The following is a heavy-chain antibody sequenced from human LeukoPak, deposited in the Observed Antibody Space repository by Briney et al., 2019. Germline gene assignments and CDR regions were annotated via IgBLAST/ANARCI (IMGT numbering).Heavy chain of an antibody. D-gene: IGHD3-10*01. Sequence: GGSLRLSCAASGFTFSSYWMHWVRQAPGKGLVCVSRINTDGSSTSCVDSVKGRFTISRDNAKNTLYLQMNSLRAEDTGVYYCARENGGNYYVSGSLTYYYYMDVWGKGTTVTVSS. CDR3: ARENGGNYYVSGSLTYYYYMDV. J-gene: IGHJ6*03. CDR2: INTDGSST. CDR1: GFTFSSYW. V-gene: IGHV3-74*01.